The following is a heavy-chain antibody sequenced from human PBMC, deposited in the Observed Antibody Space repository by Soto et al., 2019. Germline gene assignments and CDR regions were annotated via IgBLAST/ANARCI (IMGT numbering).Heavy chain of an antibody. J-gene: IGHJ5*02. D-gene: IGHD6-13*01. V-gene: IGHV1-69*01. Sequence: QVQLVQSGAEVKKPGSSVKVSCKASGGTFSSYAISWVRQAPGQGLEWMGGIIPRFGTANYAQKFQGRVTITADETTITAYMELSSLRAEDTALYYWARNIASSSFDPWGQGTLVTVSS. CDR1: GGTFSSYA. CDR2: IIPRFGTA. CDR3: ARNIASSSFDP.